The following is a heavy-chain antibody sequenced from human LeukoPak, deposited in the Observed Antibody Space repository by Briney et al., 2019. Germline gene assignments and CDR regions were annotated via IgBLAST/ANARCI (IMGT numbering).Heavy chain of an antibody. D-gene: IGHD2-15*01. CDR2: FHYSGST. CDR3: ARARACSGGSCYSGFDY. Sequence: SETLSLTCTVSGGSTSSYYWSWIRQPPGKGLEWIGYFHYSGSTNYNPSLKSRVTISVDTSKNQFSLKLSSVTAADTAVYYCARARACSGGSCYSGFDYWGQGTWLPSPQ. CDR1: GGSTSSYY. J-gene: IGHJ4*02. V-gene: IGHV4-59*01.